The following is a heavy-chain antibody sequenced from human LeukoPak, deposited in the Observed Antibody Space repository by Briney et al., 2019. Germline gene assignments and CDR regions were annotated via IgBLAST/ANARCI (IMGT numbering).Heavy chain of an antibody. J-gene: IGHJ3*02. CDR1: GGSICSYY. V-gene: IGHV4-59*01. CDR2: IYYSGST. Sequence: PSETLSLTCTVSGGSICSYYWSWIRQPPGKGLEWIGYIYYSGSTNYNPSLKSRVTISVDTSKNQFSLKLSSVTAADTAVYYCARDCSSTSCYRAFDIWGQGTMVTVSS. D-gene: IGHD2-2*01. CDR3: ARDCSSTSCYRAFDI.